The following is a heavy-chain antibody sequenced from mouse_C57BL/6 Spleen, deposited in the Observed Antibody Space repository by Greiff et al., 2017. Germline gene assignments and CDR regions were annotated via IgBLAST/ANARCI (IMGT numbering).Heavy chain of an antibody. D-gene: IGHD1-1*01. CDR3: AIITTVHYFDY. CDR2: INPSNGGT. CDR1: GYTFTSYW. J-gene: IGHJ2*01. Sequence: QVQLQQSGTELVKPGASVKLSCKASGYTFTSYWMHWVKQRPGQGLEWIGNINPSNGGTNYNEKFKSKATLTVDKSSSTAYMQLSSLTSEDSAFYDYAIITTVHYFDYWGQGTTLTVSS. V-gene: IGHV1-53*01.